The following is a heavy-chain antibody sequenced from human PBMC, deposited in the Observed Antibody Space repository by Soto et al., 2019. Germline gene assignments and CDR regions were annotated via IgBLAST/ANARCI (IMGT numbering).Heavy chain of an antibody. V-gene: IGHV4-30-4*01. CDR1: GGSISSGDYY. CDR3: ARDNILGILYGGMDV. Sequence: TLSLTCTVSGGSISSGDYYWSWIRQPPGKGLEWIGYIYYSGSTYYNPSLKSRVTISVDTSKNQFSMKLSSVTAADTAVYYCARDNILGILYGGMDVWGQGTTVTVSS. D-gene: IGHD3-3*01. CDR2: IYYSGST. J-gene: IGHJ6*02.